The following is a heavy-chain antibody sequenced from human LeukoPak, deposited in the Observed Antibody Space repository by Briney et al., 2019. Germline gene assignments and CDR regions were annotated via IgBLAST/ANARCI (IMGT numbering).Heavy chain of an antibody. D-gene: IGHD3-3*01. V-gene: IGHV3-48*02. CDR1: GFTFSSYA. CDR2: ISGKSSLI. J-gene: IGHJ4*02. CDR3: VRDQFFSFDY. Sequence: GGSLRLSCAASGFTFSSYAMSWVRQAPGKGLEWVSYISGKSSLIYYADSVKGRFTISRDNAKNSLYLQMNSLRDEDTAVYYCVRDQFFSFDYWGQGTLVTVSS.